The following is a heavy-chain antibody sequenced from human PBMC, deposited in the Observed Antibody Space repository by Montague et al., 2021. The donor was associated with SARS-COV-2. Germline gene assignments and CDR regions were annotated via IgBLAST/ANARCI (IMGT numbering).Heavy chain of an antibody. J-gene: IGHJ6*02. D-gene: IGHD4-11*01. CDR1: GGSISSSSYY. CDR2: IYYSGST. V-gene: IGHV4-39*01. CDR3: ARHASYDYSKDLYYYYYYGMDV. Sequence: SETLSLTCTVSGGSISSSSYYWGWIRQPPGKGLEWIGSIYYSGSTYYNPSLKSRVTISVDTSENQFSLKLSSVTAADTAVYYCARHASYDYSKDLYYYYYYGMDVWGQGTTVTVSS.